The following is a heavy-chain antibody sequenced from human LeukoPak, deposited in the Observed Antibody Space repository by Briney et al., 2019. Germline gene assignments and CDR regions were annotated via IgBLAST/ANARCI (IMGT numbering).Heavy chain of an antibody. CDR3: ARLDDSSGYFH. CDR2: INHSGST. D-gene: IGHD3-22*01. CDR1: GGSFSGYY. Sequence: SETLSLTCAVYGGSFSGYYWSWIRQPPGKGLEWIGEINHSGSTNYNPSLKSRVTISVDTSKNQFSLKLSSVTAADTAVYYCARLDDSSGYFHWGQGTLVTVSS. V-gene: IGHV4-34*01. J-gene: IGHJ4*02.